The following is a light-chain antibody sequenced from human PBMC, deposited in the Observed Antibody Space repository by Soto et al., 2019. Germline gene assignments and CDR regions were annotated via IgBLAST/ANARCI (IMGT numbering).Light chain of an antibody. CDR2: DVS. J-gene: IGLJ1*01. V-gene: IGLV2-14*01. CDR3: SSYTTSGTYV. Sequence: QSALTLRASVSGSLGQSITISCTGTSSDVGGYKYGSWYQQHPGKAPKLMIYDVSKWPSGVSNRFSGSKSGSTASLTISGLQAEDEADYYCSSYTTSGTYVFGTGTKLTVL. CDR1: SSDVGGYKY.